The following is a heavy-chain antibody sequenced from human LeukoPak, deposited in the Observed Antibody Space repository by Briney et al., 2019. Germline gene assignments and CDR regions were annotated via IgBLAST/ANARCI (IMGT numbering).Heavy chain of an antibody. CDR1: GYSISSGYY. Sequence: PSETLSLTCTVSGYSISSGYYWGWIRQPPGKGLEWIGSIYHSGSTYYNPSLKSRVTISVDTSKNQFSLKLSSVTAADTAVYYCAAGEFDWLWFDPWGQGTLVTVSS. CDR3: AAGEFDWLWFDP. CDR2: IYHSGST. V-gene: IGHV4-38-2*02. D-gene: IGHD3-9*01. J-gene: IGHJ5*02.